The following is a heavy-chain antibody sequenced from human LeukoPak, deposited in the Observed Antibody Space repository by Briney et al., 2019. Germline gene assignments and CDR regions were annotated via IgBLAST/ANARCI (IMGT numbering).Heavy chain of an antibody. J-gene: IGHJ4*02. CDR2: ISSSSYI. CDR3: ARDDAAEGIVGD. Sequence: PWGSLRLSCAASGFTFSSYSMNWVRQAPGKGLEWVSSISSSSYIYYADSVKGRFTISRDNAKNSLYLQMNSLRAEDTAVYYCARDDAAEGIVGDWGQGTLVTVSS. CDR1: GFTFSSYS. V-gene: IGHV3-21*01. D-gene: IGHD1-26*01.